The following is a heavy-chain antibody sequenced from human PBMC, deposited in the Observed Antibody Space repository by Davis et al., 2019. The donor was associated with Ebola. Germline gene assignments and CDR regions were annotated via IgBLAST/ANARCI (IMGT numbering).Heavy chain of an antibody. V-gene: IGHV1-2*02. Sequence: ASVKVSCKASGYTFTSYDINWVRQAPGQGLEWMGWINPNSGGTNYAQKFQGRVTMTRDTSISTAYMELSRLRSDDTAVYYCARGPYETAAMYYYYYYMDVWGKGTTVTVSS. CDR3: ARGPYETAAMYYYYYYMDV. CDR1: GYTFTSYD. J-gene: IGHJ6*03. CDR2: INPNSGGT. D-gene: IGHD2-2*01.